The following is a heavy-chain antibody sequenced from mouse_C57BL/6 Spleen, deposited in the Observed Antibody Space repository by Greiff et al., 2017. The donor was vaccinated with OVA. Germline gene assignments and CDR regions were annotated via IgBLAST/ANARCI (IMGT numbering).Heavy chain of an antibody. CDR3: TSQNWDEGFAY. CDR2: IRNKANGYTT. Sequence: EVQVVESGGGLVQPGGSLSLSCAASGFTFTDYYMSWVRQPPGKALEWLGFIRNKANGYTTEYSASVKGRFTISRDNSQSILYLQMNALRAEDSATYYCTSQNWDEGFAYWGQGTLVTVSA. V-gene: IGHV7-3*01. J-gene: IGHJ3*01. CDR1: GFTFTDYY. D-gene: IGHD4-1*01.